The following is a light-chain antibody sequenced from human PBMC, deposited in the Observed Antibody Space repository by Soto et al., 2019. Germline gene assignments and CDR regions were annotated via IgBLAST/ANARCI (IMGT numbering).Light chain of an antibody. CDR2: DAS. Sequence: EIVLTQTPATLSLSQGESATLSCRASQSVRTFLAWYQHKPGQAPRLLILDASTRATGVAPRFSGSKSGTDVTLTSSRLEPEDFAVYYCQQGGTWPLTFGGGTKV. CDR3: QQGGTWPLT. CDR1: QSVRTF. J-gene: IGKJ4*01. V-gene: IGKV3-11*01.